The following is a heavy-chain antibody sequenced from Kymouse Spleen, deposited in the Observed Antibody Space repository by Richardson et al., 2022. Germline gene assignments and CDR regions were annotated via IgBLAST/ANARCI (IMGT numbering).Heavy chain of an antibody. D-gene: IGHD6-6*01. CDR1: GFTFSSYG. CDR3: AREGIAARLYYFDY. CDR2: IWYDGSNK. Sequence: QVQLVESGGGVVQPGRSLRLSCAASGFTFSSYGMHWVRQAPGKGLEWVAVIWYDGSNKYYADSVKGRFTISRDNSKNTLYLQMNSLRAEDTAVYYCAREGIAARLYYFDYWGQGTLVTVSS. J-gene: IGHJ4*02. V-gene: IGHV3-33*01.